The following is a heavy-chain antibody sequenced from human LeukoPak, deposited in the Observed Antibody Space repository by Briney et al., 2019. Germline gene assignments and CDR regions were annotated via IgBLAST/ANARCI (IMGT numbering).Heavy chain of an antibody. V-gene: IGHV1-69*05. CDR3: ARVRLTAMARFDY. J-gene: IGHJ4*02. CDR2: IIPIFGTT. D-gene: IGHD5-18*01. CDR1: GGTFSSYA. Sequence: SSVKLSCKASGGTFSSYAISWVRQAPGQGLEWMGRIIPIFGTTNYAQKFQGRVTITTDESTSTAYMELSSLRSEDTAVYYCARVRLTAMARFDYWGQGTLVTVSS.